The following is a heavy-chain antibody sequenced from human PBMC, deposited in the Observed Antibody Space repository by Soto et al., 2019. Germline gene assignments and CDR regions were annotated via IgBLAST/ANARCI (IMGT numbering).Heavy chain of an antibody. CDR1: GGSIRDSNYY. J-gene: IGHJ5*01. CDR2: VYYSGTT. D-gene: IGHD6-19*01. V-gene: IGHV4-39*01. CDR3: ARHSGRFGIAGAGVDS. Sequence: QLQLQESGPGLVKPSETLSLTCTLSGGSIRDSNYYWGWIRQSPGKGLEWIGSVYYSGTTYYNPSLQGQATISVDTSRDQFSLLLRSVTATDTAVYYCARHSGRFGIAGAGVDSWGQGTRVTVSS.